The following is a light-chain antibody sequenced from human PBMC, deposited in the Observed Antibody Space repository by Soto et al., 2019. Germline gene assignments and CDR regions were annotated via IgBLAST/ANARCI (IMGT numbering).Light chain of an antibody. CDR2: AAS. CDR3: QQSYSTPF. V-gene: IGKV1-39*01. J-gene: IGKJ4*01. CDR1: QSISSY. Sequence: DIQMTQSPSSLSASVGDRVTITCRASQSISSYLNWYQQKPGKAPKLPIYAASSLQSGVPSRFSGSGSGTDFTRTISSLQPEDFATYYCQQSYSTPFVGGGPRVEIK.